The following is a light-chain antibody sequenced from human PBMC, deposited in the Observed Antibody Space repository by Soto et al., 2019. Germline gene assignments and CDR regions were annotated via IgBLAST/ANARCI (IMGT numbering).Light chain of an antibody. CDR2: LGS. Sequence: DLVMTQSPLSLPVTPGEPASISCRSSQSLLHTNGYNYLDWYLQKPRQSPQVLVYLGSNRSSWVPDRFSGSGLGTDFTLKISRVEAEDVGLYYCMQTLQTPRTFGQGTKVEIK. CDR1: QSLLHTNGYNY. J-gene: IGKJ1*01. V-gene: IGKV2-28*01. CDR3: MQTLQTPRT.